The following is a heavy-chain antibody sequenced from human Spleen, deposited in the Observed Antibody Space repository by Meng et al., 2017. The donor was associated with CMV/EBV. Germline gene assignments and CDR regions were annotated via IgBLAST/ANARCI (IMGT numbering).Heavy chain of an antibody. CDR2: IHVSGST. J-gene: IGHJ6*02. Sequence: SETLSLTCSVSGGSSSSSTYYWGWIRQPPGKGLEWIGNIHVSGSTYYNPSPKSRVTISVDTSKNQFTLKLSSVTAADTAVYYCVIDPSSSEGMDVWGQGTTVTVS. CDR1: GGSSSSSTYY. V-gene: IGHV4-39*06. CDR3: VIDPSSSEGMDV. D-gene: IGHD6-6*01.